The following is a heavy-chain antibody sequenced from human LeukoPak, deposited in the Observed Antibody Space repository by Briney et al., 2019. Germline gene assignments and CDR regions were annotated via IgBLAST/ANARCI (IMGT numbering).Heavy chain of an antibody. V-gene: IGHV4-59*08. CDR1: GGTISSYY. Sequence: PSETLSLTCTVSGGTISSYYWGWIQQPPGKGLEWIGYIYYSGSTNYNPSLKSRVTISVDTSKNQFSLKLSSVTAADTAVYYCARLPYSSSWYVDYWGQGTLVTVSS. CDR2: IYYSGST. CDR3: ARLPYSSSWYVDY. D-gene: IGHD6-13*01. J-gene: IGHJ4*02.